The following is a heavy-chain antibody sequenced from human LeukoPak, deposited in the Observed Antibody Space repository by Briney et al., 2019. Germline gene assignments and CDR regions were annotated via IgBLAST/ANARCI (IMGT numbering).Heavy chain of an antibody. D-gene: IGHD2-15*01. J-gene: IGHJ4*02. CDR2: ISYDGSKK. CDR3: AKEVEVSAGPDY. Sequence: GGSLRLSCAASGFTFSSYGMHWVRQAPGKGLEWVAVISYDGSKKFYADSVKGRFTISRDNSKNTLYLQMNSLRAEDTAVYYCAKEVEVSAGPDYWGQGTLVTVSS. CDR1: GFTFSSYG. V-gene: IGHV3-30*18.